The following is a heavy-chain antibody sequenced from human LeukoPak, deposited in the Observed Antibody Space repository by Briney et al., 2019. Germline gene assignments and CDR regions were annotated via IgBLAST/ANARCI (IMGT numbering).Heavy chain of an antibody. CDR3: ARDGYIAAAGDNWFDP. D-gene: IGHD6-13*01. V-gene: IGHV3-30*02. J-gene: IGHJ5*02. CDR1: GFTFSSYG. CDR2: IRYDGSNK. Sequence: GGSLRLSCAASGFTFSSYGMHWVRQAPGKGLEWVAFIRYDGSNKYYADSVKGRFTISRDNAKNSLYLQMNSLRAEDTALYYCARDGYIAAAGDNWFDPWGQGTLVTVSS.